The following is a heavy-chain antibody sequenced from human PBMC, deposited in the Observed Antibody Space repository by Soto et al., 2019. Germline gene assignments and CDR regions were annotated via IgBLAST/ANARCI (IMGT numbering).Heavy chain of an antibody. CDR3: AREGWAGTYSTGLDV. J-gene: IGHJ6*02. Sequence: GGSLRLSCEVSGFSLSGYVMHWVRQAPGKGLEWVGSLWFDARNIYYADSVKGRFTISRDNSKNTLYLEMNSLRVEDAAVYSCAREGWAGTYSTGLDVWGQGTMVTVSS. CDR1: GFSLSGYV. V-gene: IGHV3-33*01. CDR2: LWFDARNI. D-gene: IGHD1-26*01.